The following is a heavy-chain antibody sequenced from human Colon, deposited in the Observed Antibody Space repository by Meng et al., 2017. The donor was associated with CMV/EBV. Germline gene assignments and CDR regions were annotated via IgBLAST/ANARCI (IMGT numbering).Heavy chain of an antibody. CDR3: ARDSNGDYGYYYYYGMDV. D-gene: IGHD4-17*01. CDR2: ISYDGSNK. Sequence: GESLKISCAASGFTFSSYAMHWVRQAPGKGLEWVAVISYDGSNKYYADSVKGRFTISRDNSKNTLYLQMNSLRAEDTAVHYCARDSNGDYGYYYYYGMDVWGQGTTVTVSS. V-gene: IGHV3-30*04. J-gene: IGHJ6*02. CDR1: GFTFSSYA.